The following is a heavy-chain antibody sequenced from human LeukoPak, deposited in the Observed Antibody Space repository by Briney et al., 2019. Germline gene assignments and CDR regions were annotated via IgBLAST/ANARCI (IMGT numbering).Heavy chain of an antibody. CDR2: IRFDESRT. CDR1: GFTFSNYG. CDR3: AKALVRTVAGTYYVDH. Sequence: GGSLRLSCAASGFTFSNYGMHWVRHAPGKGLEWVAFIRFDESRTFYGDSVKGRFIISRDNSENTLFLHMHSLRPEDTAVYYCAKALVRTVAGTYYVDHWGQGTLVTVSS. D-gene: IGHD6-19*01. V-gene: IGHV3-30*02. J-gene: IGHJ4*02.